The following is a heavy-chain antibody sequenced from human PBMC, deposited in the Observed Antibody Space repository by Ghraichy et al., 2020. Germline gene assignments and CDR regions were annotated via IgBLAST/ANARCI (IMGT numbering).Heavy chain of an antibody. Sequence: GGSLRLSCAASGFTFSSYAMHWVRQAPGKGLEWVAVISYDGSNKYYADSVKGRFTISRDNSKNTLYLQMNSLRAEDTAVYYCARGPRFLESRIIPWALYYYGMDVWGQGTTVTVSS. V-gene: IGHV3-30-3*01. CDR3: ARGPRFLESRIIPWALYYYGMDV. CDR2: ISYDGSNK. D-gene: IGHD3-3*01. CDR1: GFTFSSYA. J-gene: IGHJ6*02.